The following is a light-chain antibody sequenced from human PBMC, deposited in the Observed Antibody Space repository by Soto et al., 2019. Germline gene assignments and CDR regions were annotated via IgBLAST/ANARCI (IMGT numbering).Light chain of an antibody. J-gene: IGKJ1*01. V-gene: IGKV3-15*01. Sequence: EVVMTQSPATLSVSPGERATLSCRASQSISSNLAWYQQKPGQAPRLLIYGASTRASGISARFSGSGSGTDFTLTISSLQSEDFVVYYCQQYDNWPPWTFGQGTKVEIK. CDR2: GAS. CDR3: QQYDNWPPWT. CDR1: QSISSN.